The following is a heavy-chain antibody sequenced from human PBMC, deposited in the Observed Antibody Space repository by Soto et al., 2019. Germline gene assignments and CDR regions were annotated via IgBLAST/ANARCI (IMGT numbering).Heavy chain of an antibody. CDR3: ARRGRVVGATLPYFDY. J-gene: IGHJ4*02. Sequence: QLQLQESGPGLVKPSETLSLTCTVSGGSISSSSYYWGWIRQPPGKGLEWIGSIYYSGSTYYNPSLKSRVTISVDTSKNQFSLKLSSVTAADTAVYYCARRGRVVGATLPYFDYWGQGTLVTVSS. V-gene: IGHV4-39*01. CDR2: IYYSGST. CDR1: GGSISSSSYY. D-gene: IGHD1-26*01.